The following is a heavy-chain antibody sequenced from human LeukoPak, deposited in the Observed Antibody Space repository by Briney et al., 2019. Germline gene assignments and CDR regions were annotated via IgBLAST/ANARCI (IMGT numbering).Heavy chain of an antibody. CDR3: ARDRLSSGYFLGAFDI. J-gene: IGHJ3*02. CDR2: INSDGSST. V-gene: IGHV3-74*01. CDR1: GFTFSSYW. D-gene: IGHD3-22*01. Sequence: GGSLRLSCAASGFTFSSYWMHWVRQAPGKGRVWVSRINSDGSSTSYADSVKGRFTISRDNAKNTLYLQMNSLRAEDTAVYYCARDRLSSGYFLGAFDIWGQGTMVTVSS.